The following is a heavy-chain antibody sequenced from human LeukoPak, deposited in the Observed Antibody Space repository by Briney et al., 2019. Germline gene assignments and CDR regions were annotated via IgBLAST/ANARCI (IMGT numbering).Heavy chain of an antibody. CDR3: ARIDYGDYYYYYYYMDV. D-gene: IGHD4-17*01. V-gene: IGHV4-4*07. CDR1: GGSISSYY. J-gene: IGHJ6*03. CDR2: IYTSGST. Sequence: SETLSLTCTVSGGSISSYYWSWIRQPAGKGLEWIGRIYTSGSTNYNPSLKSRVTMSVDTSKNQFSLKLSSVTAADTAVYYCARIDYGDYYYYYYYMDVWGKGTTVTVSS.